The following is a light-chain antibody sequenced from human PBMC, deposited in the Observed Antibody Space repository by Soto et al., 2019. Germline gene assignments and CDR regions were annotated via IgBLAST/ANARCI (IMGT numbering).Light chain of an antibody. CDR3: QTWGTGIRV. Sequence: QSVLTQSPSASASLGASVKLTCTLSSGHSNYAIAWHQQQPEKGPRYLMKVNSDGSHRKGDGIPDRFSGSSSGAQRYLTIFSLQSEDEADYYSQTWGTGIRVFGTGTKLTVL. V-gene: IGLV4-69*01. CDR2: VNSDGSH. CDR1: SGHSNYA. J-gene: IGLJ1*01.